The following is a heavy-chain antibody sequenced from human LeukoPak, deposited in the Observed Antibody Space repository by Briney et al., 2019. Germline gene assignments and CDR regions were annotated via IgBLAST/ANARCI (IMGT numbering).Heavy chain of an antibody. V-gene: IGHV4-59*01. J-gene: IGHJ4*02. Sequence: SETLSLTCTVSGGSISSYYWSWIRQPPGKGLEWIGYIYYSGSNNYNPSLKSRVTISVDTSKNKCSLKSSHVTAADTAVYYCASGVGAHDYWGQGTLVTVSS. CDR1: GGSISSYY. CDR3: ASGVGAHDY. D-gene: IGHD1-26*01. CDR2: IYYSGSN.